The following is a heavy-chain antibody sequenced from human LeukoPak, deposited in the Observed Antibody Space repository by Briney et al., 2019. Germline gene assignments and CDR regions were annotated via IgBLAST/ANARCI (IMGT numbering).Heavy chain of an antibody. CDR2: INHSGST. CDR1: GGSFSGYY. J-gene: IGHJ4*02. V-gene: IGHV4-34*01. D-gene: IGHD2/OR15-2a*01. Sequence: SETLSLTCAVYGGSFSGYYWNWIRQPPGKGLEWIREINHSGSTNYNPSLKSRVTISVDTSKNQFSLKLSSVTAADTAVYYCARHAKYFRSGDFDYWGQGTLVTVSS. CDR3: ARHAKYFRSGDFDY.